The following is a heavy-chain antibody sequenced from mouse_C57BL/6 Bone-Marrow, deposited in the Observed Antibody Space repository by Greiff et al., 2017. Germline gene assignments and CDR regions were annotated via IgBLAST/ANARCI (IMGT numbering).Heavy chain of an antibody. CDR3: AKVSFAY. CDR1: GFSLTSYG. V-gene: IGHV2-5*01. J-gene: IGHJ3*01. CDR2: IWRGGST. Sequence: VKLMESGPGLVQPSQSLSITCTVSGFSLTSYGVHWVRPSPGKGLEWLGEIWRGGSTDYYAAYMSRLSITKDNTKSQVFFKMNSLQADDTAIYYWAKVSFAYWGQGTLVTVSA.